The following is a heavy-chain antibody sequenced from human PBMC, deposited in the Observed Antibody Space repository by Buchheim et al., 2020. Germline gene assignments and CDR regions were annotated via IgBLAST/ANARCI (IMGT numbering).Heavy chain of an antibody. CDR2: INSDGSST. D-gene: IGHD2-2*01. CDR3: VRDRYCSSTSCWIEYFQH. J-gene: IGHJ1*01. Sequence: VQLVESGGGLVQPGGSLRLSCAASGFTFSSYAMSWVRQAPGKGLVWVSRINSDGSSTSYADSVKGRFTISRDNAKNTLYLQMNSLRAEDTAVYYCVRDRYCSSTSCWIEYFQHWGQGTL. V-gene: IGHV3-74*01. CDR1: GFTFSSYA.